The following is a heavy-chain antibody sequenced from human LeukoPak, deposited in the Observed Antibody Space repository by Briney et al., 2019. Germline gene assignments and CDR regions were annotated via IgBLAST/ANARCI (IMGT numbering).Heavy chain of an antibody. D-gene: IGHD3-9*01. CDR2: ISAYNGNT. CDR1: GYTFTSYG. J-gene: IGHJ4*02. Sequence: ASVKVSCKASGYTFTSYGISWVRQAPGQGLEWMGWISAYNGNTNYAQKLQGRVTMTTDTSTSTAYMELRSLRSGDTAVYYCARDRALSILTGYYKIDYWGQGTLVTVSS. V-gene: IGHV1-18*01. CDR3: ARDRALSILTGYYKIDY.